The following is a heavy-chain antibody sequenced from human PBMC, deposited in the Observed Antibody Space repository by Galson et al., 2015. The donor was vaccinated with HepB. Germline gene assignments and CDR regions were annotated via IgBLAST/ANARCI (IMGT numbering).Heavy chain of an antibody. CDR2: MNPNSGNT. D-gene: IGHD3-3*01. CDR1: GYTFTSYD. V-gene: IGHV1-8*01. J-gene: IGHJ6*03. CDR3: AIFGSYYDFWSGYYLYYYYYMDV. Sequence: SVKVSCKASGYTFTSYDINWVRQATGQGLEWMGWMNPNSGNTGYAQKFQGRVTMTRNTSISTAYMELSSLRSEDTAVYYCAIFGSYYDFWSGYYLYYYYYMDVWGKGTTVTVSS.